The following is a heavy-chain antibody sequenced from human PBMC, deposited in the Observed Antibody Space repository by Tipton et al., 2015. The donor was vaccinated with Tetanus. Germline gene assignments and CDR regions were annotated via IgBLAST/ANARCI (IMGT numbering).Heavy chain of an antibody. CDR1: GFTFDDYA. Sequence: LRLSCAASGFTFDDYAMHWIRQAPGKGLEWIGYIYSSGSTNYNPSLKSRVTMSVDTARNQISLKLTSVSAADTAVYYCARAAIQLFDQWGQGIPVIVSS. CDR3: ARAAIQLFDQ. J-gene: IGHJ4*02. CDR2: IYSSGST. V-gene: IGHV4-59*01. D-gene: IGHD5-18*01.